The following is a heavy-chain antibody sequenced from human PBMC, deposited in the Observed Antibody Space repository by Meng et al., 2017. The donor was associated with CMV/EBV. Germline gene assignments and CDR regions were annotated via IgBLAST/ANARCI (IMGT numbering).Heavy chain of an antibody. D-gene: IGHD2-2*01. Sequence: SGAISGDSVSSNSATWSWIRQSPSRGLEWLGRTYYRSKWYIDYAVSVKSRIDINPDTSKNQFSLQLNAVTPEDTAVYYCARVRCSTTSCYYEYYYGMDVWGQGTTVTVSS. CDR3: ARVRCSTTSCYYEYYYGMDV. J-gene: IGHJ6*02. CDR2: TYYRSKWYI. CDR1: GDSVSSNSAT. V-gene: IGHV6-1*01.